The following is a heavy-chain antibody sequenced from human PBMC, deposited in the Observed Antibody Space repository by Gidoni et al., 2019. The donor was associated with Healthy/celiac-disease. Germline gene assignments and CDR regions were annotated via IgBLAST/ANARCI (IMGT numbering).Heavy chain of an antibody. CDR3: ARAWVSGIVAMGRKNWYFDL. D-gene: IGHD5-12*01. V-gene: IGHV4-4*02. J-gene: IGHJ2*01. Sequence: QVQLQESGPGLVKPSGTLSLTCAVSGGSISSSNWWSWVRQPPGKGLEWIGEIYHGGSTNYNPSLKSRVTISVDKSKNQFSLKLSSVTAADTAVYYCARAWVSGIVAMGRKNWYFDLWGRGTLVTVSS. CDR1: GGSISSSNW. CDR2: IYHGGST.